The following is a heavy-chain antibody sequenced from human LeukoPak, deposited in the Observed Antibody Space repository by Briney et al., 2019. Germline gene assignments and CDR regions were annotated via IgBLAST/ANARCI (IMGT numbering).Heavy chain of an antibody. CDR2: ISAYNDNT. D-gene: IGHD3-9*01. V-gene: IGHV1-18*01. Sequence: ASVKVSCKASGYTFISYGINWGRQAPGQGLEWMGWISAYNDNTNYAQKLQGRVTMTTDTSTSTAYMELRSLRSDDTAVYYCARVHYDILTGYSYFDYWGQGTLVTVSS. CDR1: GYTFISYG. CDR3: ARVHYDILTGYSYFDY. J-gene: IGHJ4*02.